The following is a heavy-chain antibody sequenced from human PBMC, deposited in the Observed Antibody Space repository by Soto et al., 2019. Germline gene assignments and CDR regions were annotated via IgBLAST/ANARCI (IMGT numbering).Heavy chain of an antibody. V-gene: IGHV4-30-2*01. Sequence: PSETLSLTCAFSGGSISSGGYSWSWIRQPPGKGLEWIGYIYHSGSTYYNPSLKSRVTISVDRSKNQFSLTMNSVTAADTAVYYCARSEEQWIVYFDSWGQGILVTVSS. CDR2: IYHSGST. J-gene: IGHJ4*02. CDR3: ARSEEQWIVYFDS. CDR1: GGSISSGGYS. D-gene: IGHD6-19*01.